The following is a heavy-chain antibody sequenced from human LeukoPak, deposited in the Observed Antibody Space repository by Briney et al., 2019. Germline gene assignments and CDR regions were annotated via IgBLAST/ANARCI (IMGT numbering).Heavy chain of an antibody. Sequence: ASVKVSCKASGYTFTSYAMHWVRQAPGQRLEWMGWINAGNGNTKYSQKFQGRVTITRDTSASTAYMELSSLRSEDTAVYHCAREGYSSSWYGAFDIWGQGTMVTVSS. CDR2: INAGNGNT. D-gene: IGHD6-13*01. J-gene: IGHJ3*02. V-gene: IGHV1-3*01. CDR3: AREGYSSSWYGAFDI. CDR1: GYTFTSYA.